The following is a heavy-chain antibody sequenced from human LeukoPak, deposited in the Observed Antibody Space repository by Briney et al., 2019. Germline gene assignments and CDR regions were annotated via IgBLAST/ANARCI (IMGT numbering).Heavy chain of an antibody. Sequence: GGSLRLSCAASGLTFSRHAMTWVRQSPGKGLEWVSGITSSGGSTYYAGSVKGRFTISRDNSKNTVFLQMNSLRAEDTAVYYCATRPPDDTYYGVFDYWGQGTLVTVSS. J-gene: IGHJ4*02. CDR2: ITSSGGST. CDR1: GLTFSRHA. CDR3: ATRPPDDTYYGVFDY. D-gene: IGHD3-10*01. V-gene: IGHV3-23*01.